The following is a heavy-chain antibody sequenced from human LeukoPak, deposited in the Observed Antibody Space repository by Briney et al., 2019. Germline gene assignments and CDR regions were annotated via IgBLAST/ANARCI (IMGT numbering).Heavy chain of an antibody. CDR2: ISGSGGSGGRT. J-gene: IGHJ3*02. CDR1: GFTFSSYA. V-gene: IGHV3-23*01. Sequence: GGSLRLSCAASGFTFSSYAMSWVRQAPGKGLEWVSTISGSGGSGGRTYHADSVKGRLTISRDNSKNTLFLQMNSLRAEDTAVYYCAKDGDYCGGDCYFGAFDIWGQGTMVTVSS. D-gene: IGHD2-21*02. CDR3: AKDGDYCGGDCYFGAFDI.